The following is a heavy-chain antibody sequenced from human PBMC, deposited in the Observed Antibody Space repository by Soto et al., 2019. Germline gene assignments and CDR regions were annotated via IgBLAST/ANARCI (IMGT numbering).Heavy chain of an antibody. V-gene: IGHV4-30-4*01. J-gene: IGHJ4*02. CDR3: ARYSSSSDLFDY. D-gene: IGHD6-6*01. CDR1: GGSISSGDYY. Sequence: LSLTCTVSGGSISSGDYYWSWIRQPPGKGLEWIGYIYYSGSTYYNPSLKSRVTISVDTSKNQFSLKLSSVTAADTAVYYCARYSSSSDLFDYWGQGTLVTVSS. CDR2: IYYSGST.